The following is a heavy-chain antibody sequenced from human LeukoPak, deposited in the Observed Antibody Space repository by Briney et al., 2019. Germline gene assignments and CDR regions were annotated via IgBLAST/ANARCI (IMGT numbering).Heavy chain of an antibody. CDR3: TSDGRKYLRSSASIQFDY. J-gene: IGHJ4*02. CDR2: IYSGGIT. Sequence: GGSLRLSCAASGFTVSSNYMTWARQAPGQGLEWISVIYSGGITYSTDSVTCRFTISRHYSNTTPYLHMNSLIAEPTALSDFTSDGRKYLRSSASIQFDYWGQGTLVTVSS. CDR1: GFTVSSNY. D-gene: IGHD2-2*01. V-gene: IGHV3-66*02.